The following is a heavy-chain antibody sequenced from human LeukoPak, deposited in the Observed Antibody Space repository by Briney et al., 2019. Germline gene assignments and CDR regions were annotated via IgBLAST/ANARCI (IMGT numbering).Heavy chain of an antibody. D-gene: IGHD6-19*01. CDR1: GGSISSYY. CDR2: IYYSGST. Sequence: PSETLSLTCTVSGGSISSYYWSWIRQPPGKGLEWIGYIYYSGSTNYNPSLTSRVTISVDTSKNQFSLKLSSVTAADTAVYSCATAVAGDVPIEYFQHWGQGTLVIVSS. CDR3: ATAVAGDVPIEYFQH. J-gene: IGHJ1*01. V-gene: IGHV4-59*08.